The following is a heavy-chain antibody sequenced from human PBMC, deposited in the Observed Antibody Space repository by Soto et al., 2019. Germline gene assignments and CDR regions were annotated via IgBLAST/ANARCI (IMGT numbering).Heavy chain of an antibody. CDR1: GGTFSSYA. J-gene: IGHJ6*02. CDR2: IIPIFGTA. Sequence: GASVKVSCKASGGTFSSYAISWVRQAPGQGLEWMGGIIPIFGTANYAQKFQGRVTITADESTSTAYMELGSLRSEDTAVYYCARDYYDSSGYSGGPDYYYYGMDVWGQGTTVTVSS. CDR3: ARDYYDSSGYSGGPDYYYYGMDV. D-gene: IGHD3-22*01. V-gene: IGHV1-69*13.